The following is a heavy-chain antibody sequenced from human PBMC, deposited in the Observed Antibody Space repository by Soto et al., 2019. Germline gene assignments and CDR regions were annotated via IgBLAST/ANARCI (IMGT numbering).Heavy chain of an antibody. Sequence: GASVKVSCKASGYTFTSYGISWVRQAPGQGLEWMGWISAYNGNTNYAQKLQGRVTMTTDTSTSTAYMELRSLRSDDTAVYYCARGRRRSGSPYYCYYMDVWGKGTTVTVSS. V-gene: IGHV1-18*01. CDR2: ISAYNGNT. CDR1: GYTFTSYG. J-gene: IGHJ6*03. CDR3: ARGRRRSGSPYYCYYMDV. D-gene: IGHD3-10*01.